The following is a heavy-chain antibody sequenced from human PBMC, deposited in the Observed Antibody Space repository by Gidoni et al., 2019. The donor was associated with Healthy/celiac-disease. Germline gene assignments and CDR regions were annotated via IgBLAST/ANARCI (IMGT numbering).Heavy chain of an antibody. J-gene: IGHJ4*02. CDR2: INSDGSST. CDR3: AREAYDSSGYYLGFDY. D-gene: IGHD3-22*01. CDR1: GFTFRSCW. V-gene: IGHV3-74*01. Sequence: EVQLVESRGGLVQPGGSLRLSCSASGFTFRSCWMHWVRQDPGKGLVWVSRINSDGSSTSYADSVKGRFTISRDNAKNTLYLQMNSMRAEDTAVYYCAREAYDSSGYYLGFDYWGQGTLVTVSS.